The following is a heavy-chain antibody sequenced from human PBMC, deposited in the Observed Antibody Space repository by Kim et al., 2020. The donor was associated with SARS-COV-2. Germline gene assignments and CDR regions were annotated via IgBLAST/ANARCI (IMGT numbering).Heavy chain of an antibody. V-gene: IGHV4-59*11. CDR1: GVSINSHY. Sequence: SETLSLTCTVSGVSINSHYWIWIRQPPGKGLEWIGYVYYTGGTSYNPSLTSRVTISLDTSKNQFSLQLTSVTAADTAVYYCASIPDATLWNSYFEPWGQGTLVSVFS. D-gene: IGHD1-1*01. J-gene: IGHJ4*02. CDR2: VYYTGGT. CDR3: ASIPDATLWNSYFEP.